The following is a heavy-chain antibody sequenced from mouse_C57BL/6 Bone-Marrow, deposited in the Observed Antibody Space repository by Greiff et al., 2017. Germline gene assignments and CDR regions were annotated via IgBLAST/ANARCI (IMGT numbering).Heavy chain of an antibody. Sequence: VHVKQSGAELVRPGASVKLSCTASGFNIKDDYMHWVKQRPEQGLEWIGWIDPENGDTEYASKFQGKATITADTSSNTAYLQLSSLTSEDTAVYYCSSSCSNYDAMDYWGQGTSVTVSS. CDR3: SSSCSNYDAMDY. V-gene: IGHV14-4*01. D-gene: IGHD2-5*01. J-gene: IGHJ4*01. CDR2: IDPENGDT. CDR1: GFNIKDDY.